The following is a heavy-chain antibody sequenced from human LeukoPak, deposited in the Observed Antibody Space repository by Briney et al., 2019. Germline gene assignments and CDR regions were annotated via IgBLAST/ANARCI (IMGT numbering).Heavy chain of an antibody. V-gene: IGHV1-8*03. J-gene: IGHJ3*02. CDR1: GYSFTNYD. Sequence: GASVKVSCKASGYSFTNYDINWVRQATGQGLEWMGWMNPKSGDTGYSQKFQGRVFITRDTSINTAYMELSSLGSDDTAVYYCARGTGGRGAFDIWGQGTMVTVSS. CDR3: ARGTGGRGAFDI. CDR2: MNPKSGDT. D-gene: IGHD7-27*01.